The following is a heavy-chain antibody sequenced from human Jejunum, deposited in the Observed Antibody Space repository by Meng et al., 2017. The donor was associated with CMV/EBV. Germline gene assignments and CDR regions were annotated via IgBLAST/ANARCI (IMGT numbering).Heavy chain of an antibody. CDR2: VSGSGDST. V-gene: IGHV3-23*01. CDR1: GVSFSSYA. D-gene: IGHD2/OR15-2a*01. J-gene: IGHJ1*01. Sequence: SGVSFSSYAMSWFRQAPGKGLEWISAVSGSGDSTFYADSVKGRFTISRDNSKSTMHLQMNSLRAEDTAVYYCAKDLVWTYDSTTPKEYWGQGTLVPSPQ. CDR3: AKDLVWTYDSTTPKEY.